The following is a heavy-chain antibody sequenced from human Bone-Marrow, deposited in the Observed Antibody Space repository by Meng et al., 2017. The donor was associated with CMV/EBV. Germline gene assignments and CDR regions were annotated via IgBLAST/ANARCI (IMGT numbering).Heavy chain of an antibody. D-gene: IGHD6-19*01. J-gene: IGHJ4*02. CDR3: ARTPDLVAGTGYFDY. CDR1: GVSFSDYY. CDR2: ISGSGSNI. V-gene: IGHV3-11*01. Sequence: SGVSFSDYYMSWIRQAPGKGLEWVSYISGSGSNINHVDSVKGRFTISRDNTKNSLYLQMNSLRVEDTAVYYCARTPDLVAGTGYFDYWGQGTLVTVSS.